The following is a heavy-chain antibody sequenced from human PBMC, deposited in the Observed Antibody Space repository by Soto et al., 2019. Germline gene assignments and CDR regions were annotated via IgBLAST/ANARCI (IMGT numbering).Heavy chain of an antibody. D-gene: IGHD3-16*01. CDR3: ARGRFSVFDY. Sequence: QVQLVESGGGVVQPGRSLRLSCAASGFTFSSYAMHWVRQAPGKGLEWVAVISYDGSNKYYADSVKGRFTISRDNSKNTLYLKMSRLRAEDTAVYYCARGRFSVFDYWGQGTLVTVSS. CDR2: ISYDGSNK. J-gene: IGHJ4*02. CDR1: GFTFSSYA. V-gene: IGHV3-30-3*01.